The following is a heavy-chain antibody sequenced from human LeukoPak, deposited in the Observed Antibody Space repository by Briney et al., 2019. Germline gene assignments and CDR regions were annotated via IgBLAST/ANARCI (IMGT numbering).Heavy chain of an antibody. CDR2: IYYSGST. V-gene: IGHV4-39*01. Sequence: PSETLSPTCTVSGGSISSSSYYWGWIRQPPGKGLEWIGSIYYSGSTYYNPSLKSRVTISVDTSKNRFSLKLSSVTAADPAVYYCARLRGGTRTTFFDPWGPGTLVIAAS. D-gene: IGHD1-7*01. CDR3: ARLRGGTRTTFFDP. CDR1: GGSISSSSYY. J-gene: IGHJ5*02.